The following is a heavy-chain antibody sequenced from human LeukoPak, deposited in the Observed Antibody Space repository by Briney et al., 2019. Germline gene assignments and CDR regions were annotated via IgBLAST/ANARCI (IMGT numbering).Heavy chain of an antibody. CDR3: ATYYDSSGYYSYFDY. Sequence: SETLSLTCAVYGGSFSGYYWSWIRQPPGKGLEWIGEINHSGSTNYNPSLKSRVTISVDTSKNQFSLKLSSVTAADPAVYYCATYYDSSGYYSYFDYWGQGTLVTVSS. CDR2: INHSGST. CDR1: GGSFSGYY. J-gene: IGHJ4*02. D-gene: IGHD3-22*01. V-gene: IGHV4-34*01.